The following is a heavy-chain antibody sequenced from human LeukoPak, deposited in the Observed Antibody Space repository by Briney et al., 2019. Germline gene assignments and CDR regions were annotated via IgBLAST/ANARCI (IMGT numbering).Heavy chain of an antibody. CDR3: ARVSAGTKLPWFDP. Sequence: ASVKVSCKASGYTFTRYGISWVRQAPGQGLEWMGWISAYNGNTNYAQKLQGRVTMTTDTSTSTAYMELRSLRSDDTAVYYCARVSAGTKLPWFDPWGQGTLVTVSS. J-gene: IGHJ5*02. CDR1: GYTFTRYG. V-gene: IGHV1-18*01. CDR2: ISAYNGNT. D-gene: IGHD1-7*01.